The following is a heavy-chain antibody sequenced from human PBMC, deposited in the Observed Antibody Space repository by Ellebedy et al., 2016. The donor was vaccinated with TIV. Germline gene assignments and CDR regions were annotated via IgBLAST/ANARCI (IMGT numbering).Heavy chain of an antibody. D-gene: IGHD3-10*01. J-gene: IGHJ4*02. CDR1: GFRFRDYA. CDR3: GRDYYGSVDY. V-gene: IGHV3-74*01. CDR2: VIYDGTDT. Sequence: GGSLRLXXAASGFRFRDYAICWVPQAPGKGLVWVARVIYDGTDTRYADSVKGRFIISRDNAKYTVYMQMNSLRGEDTAVYYCGRDYYGSVDYWGQGNLVTVSS.